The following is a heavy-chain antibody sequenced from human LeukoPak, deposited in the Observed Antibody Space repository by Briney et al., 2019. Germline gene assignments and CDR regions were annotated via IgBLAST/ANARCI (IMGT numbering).Heavy chain of an antibody. V-gene: IGHV1-2*02. CDR2: INPNSGGT. CDR1: GYTFIGYY. Sequence: ASVKVSCKASGYTFIGYYMHWVRQAPGQGLEWMGWINPNSGGTNYAQKFQGRVTMTRDTSISTAYMELSRLRSDDTAVYYCARDPLAGRIGYSSGWYVFNYFDYWGQGTLVTVSS. J-gene: IGHJ4*02. CDR3: ARDPLAGRIGYSSGWYVFNYFDY. D-gene: IGHD6-19*01.